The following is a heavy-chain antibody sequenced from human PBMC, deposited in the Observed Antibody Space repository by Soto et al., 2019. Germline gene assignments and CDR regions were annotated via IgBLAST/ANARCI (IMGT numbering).Heavy chain of an antibody. CDR2: INHSGST. CDR3: GRHLTTAAIDY. V-gene: IGHV4-34*01. J-gene: IGHJ4*02. D-gene: IGHD4-17*01. CDR1: DGNFVDHC. Sequence: TYTVEDGNFVDHCLRRIRQPPGKGLEWIGEINHSGSTNYNPSLKSRVTISVDTSKNQFSLKLSSVTAADTAVYYCGRHLTTAAIDYWGQGTLVTVSS.